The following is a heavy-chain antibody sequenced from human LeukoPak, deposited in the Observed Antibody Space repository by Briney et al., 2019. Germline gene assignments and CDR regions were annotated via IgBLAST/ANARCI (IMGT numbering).Heavy chain of an antibody. J-gene: IGHJ4*02. CDR1: GSTFSRHA. D-gene: IGHD5-24*01. CDR3: AKGDDIGKHPTRAYYFDT. CDR2: TDFNSVNT. Sequence: GGSLRLSCAASGSTFSRHAMSWVRQAPGKGLEWVSTTDFNSVNTLCAESVQGRFSISRDNSKNTLDLQMDNLRVDDTAVYYCAKGDDIGKHPTRAYYFDTWGQGTLVAVSS. V-gene: IGHV3-23*01.